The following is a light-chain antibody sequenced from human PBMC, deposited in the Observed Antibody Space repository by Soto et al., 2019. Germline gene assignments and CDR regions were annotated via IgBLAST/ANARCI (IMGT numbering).Light chain of an antibody. Sequence: DIQMTQSPTTLSASVGDRVTITCRASQSISSWLAWYQQKPGKAPKLLIYKASSLESGVPSRFSGSGSGTEFTLTISSLQPDDFATYYCQQYNSYPYTFGQGTKLEIK. CDR2: KAS. CDR1: QSISSW. V-gene: IGKV1-5*03. CDR3: QQYNSYPYT. J-gene: IGKJ2*01.